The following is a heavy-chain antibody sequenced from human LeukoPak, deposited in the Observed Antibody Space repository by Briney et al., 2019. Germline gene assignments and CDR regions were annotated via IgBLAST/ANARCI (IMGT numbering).Heavy chain of an antibody. CDR3: AKDAYATMIVVVTYYFDY. CDR2: ISVSGGST. Sequence: GGSLRLSCSASGFTFSSYAMIWVRQAPGRGLDWVSAISVSGGSTYYADSVKGRFTISRDNSKNTLYLQMNSLRAEDTAVYYCAKDAYATMIVVVTYYFDYWGQGTLVTVSS. CDR1: GFTFSSYA. V-gene: IGHV3-23*01. J-gene: IGHJ4*02. D-gene: IGHD3-22*01.